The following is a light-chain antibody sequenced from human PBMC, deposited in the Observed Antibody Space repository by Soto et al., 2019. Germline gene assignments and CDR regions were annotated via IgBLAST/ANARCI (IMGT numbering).Light chain of an antibody. CDR3: SSFRSGSTL. J-gene: IGLJ1*01. CDR1: SSDLGGYNF. CDR2: QVS. Sequence: QSALTQPASVSGSPGQSITISCTGTSSDLGGYNFVSWYQHHPGKAPKLMIYQVSNRPSGVSNRFSGSKSGNTASLTISGLQAEDEADYYCSSFRSGSTLFGTGTKLTVL. V-gene: IGLV2-14*01.